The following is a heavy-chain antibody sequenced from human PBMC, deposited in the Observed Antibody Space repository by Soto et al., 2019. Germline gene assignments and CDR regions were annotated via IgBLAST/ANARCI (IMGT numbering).Heavy chain of an antibody. CDR1: GYTFTSFA. D-gene: IGHD2-2*01. Sequence: QVQLVQSGAEVRKPGASVKGSCKASGYTFTSFAINWVRQAPGQRLEWVGWINAGNGATTYSQNFQGRVTITRDTSANTASMELRSLRSEDTAVFYCARFCSSSLCYAAFDYWGQGTLVAVSS. V-gene: IGHV1-3*01. J-gene: IGHJ4*02. CDR3: ARFCSSSLCYAAFDY. CDR2: INAGNGAT.